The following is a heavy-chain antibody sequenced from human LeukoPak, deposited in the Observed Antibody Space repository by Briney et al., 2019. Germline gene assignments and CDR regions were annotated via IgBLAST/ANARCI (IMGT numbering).Heavy chain of an antibody. J-gene: IGHJ4*02. Sequence: PGGSLRLSCTASGFTFDDYAMHWVRQAPGKGLEWVSLISWDGGSTYYADSVRGRFTISRDNSKTSLYLQMNSLRAEDTALYYCAKATYSSSWVFDYWGQGTLVTVSS. CDR1: GFTFDDYA. CDR2: ISWDGGST. CDR3: AKATYSSSWVFDY. D-gene: IGHD6-6*01. V-gene: IGHV3-43D*03.